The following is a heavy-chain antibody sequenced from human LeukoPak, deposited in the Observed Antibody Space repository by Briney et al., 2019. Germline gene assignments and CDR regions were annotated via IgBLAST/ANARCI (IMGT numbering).Heavy chain of an antibody. D-gene: IGHD1-1*01. CDR2: IYYSGST. J-gene: IGHJ5*02. CDR1: GGSISSSSYY. CDR3: ARVYGVNWNWFDP. V-gene: IGHV4-39*07. Sequence: SETLSLTCTVSGGSISSSSYYWGWIRQPPGKGLEWIGSIYYSGSTYYNPSLKSRVTISVDTSKNQFSLKLSSVTAADTAVYYCARVYGVNWNWFDPWGQGTLVTVSS.